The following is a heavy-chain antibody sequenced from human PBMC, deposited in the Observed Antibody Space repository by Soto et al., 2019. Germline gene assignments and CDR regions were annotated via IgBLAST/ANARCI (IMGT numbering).Heavy chain of an antibody. J-gene: IGHJ6*02. CDR3: ARHTPLPTGIAAAVGYYYYGMDV. V-gene: IGHV5-51*01. CDR2: IFPADSDT. D-gene: IGHD6-13*01. CDR1: GYSFTTSW. Sequence: RESLKISCKASGYSFTTSWIGWVRQMPGKGLEWMGIIFPADSDTTYSPSFQGQVTISADKSISTAYLQWSSLKASDTAMYYCARHTPLPTGIAAAVGYYYYGMDVWGQGTTVTVSS.